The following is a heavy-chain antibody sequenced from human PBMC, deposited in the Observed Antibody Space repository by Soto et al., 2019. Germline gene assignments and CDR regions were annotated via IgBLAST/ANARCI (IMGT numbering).Heavy chain of an antibody. V-gene: IGHV1-18*01. Sequence: QVQLVQSGAEVKKPGASVKVSCKASGYTFTSYGISWVRQAPGQGLEWMGWISAYNDNTNYAQKLQGRVTMTTDTSTSTAYMELRSLRSDDTAVYYCARLPSYSSSWRQRLDNPNFDYWGQGTLVTVSS. CDR3: ARLPSYSSSWRQRLDNPNFDY. CDR1: GYTFTSYG. D-gene: IGHD6-13*01. J-gene: IGHJ4*02. CDR2: ISAYNDNT.